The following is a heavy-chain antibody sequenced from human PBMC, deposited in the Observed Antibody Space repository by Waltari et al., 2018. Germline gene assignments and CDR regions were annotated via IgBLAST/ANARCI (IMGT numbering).Heavy chain of an antibody. Sequence: EVQLVESGGGLVQPGGSLRLSCTASGFTFSTYYFHWVRQVPGKGLVWVSHINSRGSATSYADSVRGRFTISRDNAKNTLYLQMNRLRVEDTAVYYCAVPVGATPVDHWGQGTLVTVSS. CDR2: INSRGSAT. CDR3: AVPVGATPVDH. V-gene: IGHV3-74*01. J-gene: IGHJ4*02. CDR1: GFTFSTYY. D-gene: IGHD1-26*01.